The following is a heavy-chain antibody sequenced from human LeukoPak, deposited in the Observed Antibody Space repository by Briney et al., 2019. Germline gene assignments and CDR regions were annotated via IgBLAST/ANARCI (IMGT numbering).Heavy chain of an antibody. D-gene: IGHD3-9*01. CDR1: GGSISNYY. CDR2: INHSGST. V-gene: IGHV4-34*01. CDR3: ASMKYDILTGYYLNYFDY. J-gene: IGHJ4*02. Sequence: SETLSLTCTVSGGSISNYYWSWIRQPPGKGLEWIGEINHSGSTNYNPSFKSRVTISVDTSKNQFSLKLSSVTAADTAVYYCASMKYDILTGYYLNYFDYWGQGTLVTVSS.